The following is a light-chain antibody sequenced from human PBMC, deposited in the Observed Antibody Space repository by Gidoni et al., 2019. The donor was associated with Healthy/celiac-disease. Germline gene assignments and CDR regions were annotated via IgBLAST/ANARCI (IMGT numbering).Light chain of an antibody. CDR3: QQSYSTPLT. CDR2: AAS. V-gene: IGKV1-39*01. J-gene: IGKJ4*01. Sequence: DIQMTQSPSSLSASVGDRVTITCRASQSISSYLNWYQQKPGKAPKLLIYAASSLQSGVPSRFRGSGSGTDFTRTISSLQPEDFATYYFQQSYSTPLTFGGGTKVEI. CDR1: QSISSY.